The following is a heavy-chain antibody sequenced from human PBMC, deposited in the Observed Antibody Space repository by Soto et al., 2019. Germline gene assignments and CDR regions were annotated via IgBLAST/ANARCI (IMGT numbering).Heavy chain of an antibody. D-gene: IGHD1-1*01. J-gene: IGHJ5*02. V-gene: IGHV4-4*07. CDR3: ARWSVWNDSPLATNWFDP. CDR1: GGSISSYY. Sequence: PSETLSLTCTVSGGSISSYYWSWIRQPAGKGLEWIGRIYTSGSTNYNPSLKSRVTMSVDTSKNQFSLKLSSVTAADTAVYYCARWSVWNDSPLATNWFDPWGQGTLVTVS. CDR2: IYTSGST.